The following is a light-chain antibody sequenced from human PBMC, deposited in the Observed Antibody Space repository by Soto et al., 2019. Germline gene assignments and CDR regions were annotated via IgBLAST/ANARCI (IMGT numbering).Light chain of an antibody. CDR2: EVS. CDR3: SSDTTTTRL. CDR1: SSDIGSNNY. J-gene: IGLJ3*02. Sequence: QSVLTQPASVSGSPGQSITISCTGTSSDIGSNNYVSWFQQRPGKAPTLIIYEVSNRPSGVSTHFSGSKSGNTASLTISGRLPEDEAEYYCSSDTTTTRLFGGGTKVTVL. V-gene: IGLV2-14*01.